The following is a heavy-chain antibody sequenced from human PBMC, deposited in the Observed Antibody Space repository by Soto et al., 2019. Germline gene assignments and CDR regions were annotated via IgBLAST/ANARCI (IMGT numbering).Heavy chain of an antibody. CDR1: GYTFTTYG. J-gene: IGHJ5*02. Sequence: GASVKVSCKTSGYTFTTYGVSWVRQAPGQGLEWMGWISAYNGNTNYAQKLQGRVTMTTDTSTSTADMELRGLRSDDTAGYYCARDRYYYGSGSYYISWFDPWGQGTLVTVSS. CDR2: ISAYNGNT. D-gene: IGHD3-10*01. V-gene: IGHV1-18*04. CDR3: ARDRYYYGSGSYYISWFDP.